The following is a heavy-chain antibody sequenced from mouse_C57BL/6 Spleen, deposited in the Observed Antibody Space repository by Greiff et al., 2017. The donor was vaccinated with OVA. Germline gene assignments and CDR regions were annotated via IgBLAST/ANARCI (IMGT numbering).Heavy chain of an antibody. CDR2: FYPGSGSI. D-gene: IGHD2-4*01. Sequence: VQLQQSGAELVKPGASVKLSCKASGYTFTEYTIHWVKQRSGQGLEWIGWFYPGSGSIKYNEKFKDKATLTADKSSSTVYMELSRLTSEDSAVYFCARDATIYYDYDEAWFAYWGQGTLVTVSA. J-gene: IGHJ3*01. CDR1: GYTFTEYT. V-gene: IGHV1-62-2*01. CDR3: ARDATIYYDYDEAWFAY.